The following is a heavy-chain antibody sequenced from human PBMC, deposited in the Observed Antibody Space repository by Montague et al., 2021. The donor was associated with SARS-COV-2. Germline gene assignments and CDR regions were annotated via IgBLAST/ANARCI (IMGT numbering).Heavy chain of an antibody. J-gene: IGHJ6*02. Sequence: SETLSLTCTVSGGSISRSTSSWAWIRQPPGKGLEWIGSISYTGSTYYNPSHKSRVTISVDTSRNQFSLRLSSVTAADTSAYYCARLPLVSSWSRAAGYYYYGMDVWGQGTTVTVSS. CDR3: ARLPLVSSWSRAAGYYYYGMDV. V-gene: IGHV4-39*01. CDR2: ISYTGST. D-gene: IGHD6-13*01. CDR1: GGSISRSTSS.